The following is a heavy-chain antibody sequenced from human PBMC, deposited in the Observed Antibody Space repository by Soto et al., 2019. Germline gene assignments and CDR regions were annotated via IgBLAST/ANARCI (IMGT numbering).Heavy chain of an antibody. CDR3: ARDQFYGSASSNKRYSYFYGMDV. D-gene: IGHD3-10*01. CDR1: GFTVSRNY. V-gene: IGHV3-53*01. Sequence: GGSLRLSCAASGFTVSRNYMSWVRQAPGKGLEWVSYIYSDGTTYYADSVKGRFTISRDNSNNTLYLHMNSLRVEDTAAYYCARDQFYGSASSNKRYSYFYGMDVWGQGTTVTVSS. CDR2: IYSDGTT. J-gene: IGHJ6*02.